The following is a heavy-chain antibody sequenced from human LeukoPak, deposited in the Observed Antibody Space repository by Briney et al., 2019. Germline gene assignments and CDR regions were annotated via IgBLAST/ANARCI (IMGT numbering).Heavy chain of an antibody. CDR1: GGSISSYY. V-gene: IGHV4-4*07. CDR3: ARSYCSSTSCYYYYGMDV. CDR2: IYTSGST. D-gene: IGHD2-2*01. J-gene: IGHJ6*02. Sequence: PSETLSLTCAVSGGSISSYYWSWIRQPAGKGLEWIGRIYTSGSTNYNPSLKSRVTMPVDTSKNQFSLKLSSVTAAGTAVYYCARSYCSSTSCYYYYGMDVWGQGTTVTVSS.